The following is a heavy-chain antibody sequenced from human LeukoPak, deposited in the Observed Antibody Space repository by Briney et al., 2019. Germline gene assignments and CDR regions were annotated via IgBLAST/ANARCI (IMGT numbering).Heavy chain of an antibody. Sequence: SVKVSCKASGGTFSSYAISWVRQAPGQGLEWMGKIIPIFGTANYAQKFQGRVTITTDESTSTAYMELSSLRSEDTAVYYCARDLRSGSYYNPSPFDYWGQGTLVTVSS. D-gene: IGHD3-10*01. CDR2: IIPIFGTA. V-gene: IGHV1-69*05. J-gene: IGHJ4*02. CDR3: ARDLRSGSYYNPSPFDY. CDR1: GGTFSSYA.